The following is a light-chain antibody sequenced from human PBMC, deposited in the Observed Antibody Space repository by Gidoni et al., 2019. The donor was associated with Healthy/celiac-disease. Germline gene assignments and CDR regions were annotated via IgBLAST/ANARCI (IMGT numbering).Light chain of an antibody. J-gene: IGKJ2*03. V-gene: IGKV3-20*01. CDR1: QSVSSSY. CDR2: CAS. Sequence: EIVLTQSPGTLSLSPGERATLSCRASQSVSSSYLAWYQQKPGQAPRLLIYCASSRATGIPDRFSGSGSGTDFTLTISRLEPEDFAVYYCQQYGSSRGFGQGTKLEIK. CDR3: QQYGSSRG.